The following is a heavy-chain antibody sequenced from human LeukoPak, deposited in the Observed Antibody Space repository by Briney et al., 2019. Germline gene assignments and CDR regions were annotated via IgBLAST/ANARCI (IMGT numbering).Heavy chain of an antibody. CDR3: ATPVHDASLDY. V-gene: IGHV3-33*01. CDR2: IWYDGSNK. CDR1: GFTFNSYG. Sequence: GGSLRLSCAASGFTFNSYGMHWVRQAPGKGLEWVAVIWYDGSNKYYADSVKGRFTISRDNSKNTLYLQMNSLRAEDTAVYYCATPVHDASLDYWGQGTLVTVSS. D-gene: IGHD2-2*01. J-gene: IGHJ4*02.